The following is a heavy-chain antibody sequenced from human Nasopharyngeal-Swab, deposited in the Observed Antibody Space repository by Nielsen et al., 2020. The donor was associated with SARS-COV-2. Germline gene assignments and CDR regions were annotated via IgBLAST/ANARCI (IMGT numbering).Heavy chain of an antibody. V-gene: IGHV4-4*02. J-gene: IGHJ4*02. CDR3: ANVRVAAAGTFDF. D-gene: IGHD6-13*01. Sequence: WFRQPPGKGPEWIGEIHRGGTTNYNPSLESRVTISLDKSKNQFSLRLNSVTAADTAVYYCANVRVAAAGTFDFWGLGTLVTVSS. CDR2: IHRGGTT.